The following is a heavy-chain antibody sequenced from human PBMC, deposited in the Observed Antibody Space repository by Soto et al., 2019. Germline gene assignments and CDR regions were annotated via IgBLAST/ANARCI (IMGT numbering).Heavy chain of an antibody. D-gene: IGHD6-6*01. V-gene: IGHV3-23*01. Sequence: GGSLRLSCAASGFAFSSHPMSWVRQAPERGLEWVSGISDSGGLTYNADSVKGRFTISRDDSKNTLYLQMNSLRAEDTALYYCARRAFGSSRSFDIWGQGTMVTVSS. CDR3: ARRAFGSSRSFDI. CDR2: ISDSGGLT. J-gene: IGHJ3*02. CDR1: GFAFSSHP.